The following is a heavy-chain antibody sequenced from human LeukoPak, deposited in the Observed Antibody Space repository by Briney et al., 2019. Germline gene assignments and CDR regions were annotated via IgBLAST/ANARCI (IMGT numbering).Heavy chain of an antibody. CDR1: GDGVSSNSAA. V-gene: IGHV6-1*01. D-gene: IGHD3-10*01. CDR2: TYYRSKWYN. Sequence: SQTLSLTCAISGDGVSSNSAAWNWIRQSPSRGLEWLGRTYYRSKWYNDYAVSVKSRITINPDTSKNQFSLQLNSVTPEDTAVYYCARATYYYDSGSYYNWFDPWGQGTLVTVSS. CDR3: ARATYYYDSGSYYNWFDP. J-gene: IGHJ5*02.